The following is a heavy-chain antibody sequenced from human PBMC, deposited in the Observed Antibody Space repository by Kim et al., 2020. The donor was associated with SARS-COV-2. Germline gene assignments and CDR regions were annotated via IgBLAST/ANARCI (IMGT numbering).Heavy chain of an antibody. V-gene: IGHV1-69*13. Sequence: SVKVSCKASGGTFSSYAISWVRQAPGQGLEWMGGIIPIFGTANYAQKFQGRVTITADESTSTAYMELSSLRSEDTAVYYCARDPLDSSSWEYYYYYYGMDVWGQGTTGTVSS. CDR2: IIPIFGTA. CDR3: ARDPLDSSSWEYYYYYYGMDV. J-gene: IGHJ6*02. D-gene: IGHD6-13*01. CDR1: GGTFSSYA.